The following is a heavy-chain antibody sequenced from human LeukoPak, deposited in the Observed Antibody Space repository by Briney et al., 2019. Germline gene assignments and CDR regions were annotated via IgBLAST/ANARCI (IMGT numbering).Heavy chain of an antibody. J-gene: IGHJ3*02. V-gene: IGHV4-34*01. CDR2: INHSGST. D-gene: IGHD6-19*01. CDR1: GGSFSGYY. Sequence: PSETLSLTCAVYGGSFSGYYWSWIRQPPGKGLEWIGEINHSGSTNYNPSLKSRVTISVDTSKNQFSLKLSSVTAADTAVYYCARAAQCAFDIWGQGTMVTVSS. CDR3: ARAAQCAFDI.